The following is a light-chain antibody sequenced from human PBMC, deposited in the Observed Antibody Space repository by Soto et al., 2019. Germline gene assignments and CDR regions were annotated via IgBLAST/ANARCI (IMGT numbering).Light chain of an antibody. CDR3: QQYKKWPLIT. J-gene: IGKJ5*01. CDR1: QSVSSD. V-gene: IGKV3-15*01. Sequence: IFLTQPPSTVSMSAGARAALASRPSQSVSSDLAWYQQKPGQAPRLLIYGASTRATGVPARFSGSGSGTDFTLTISSLQSEDFTVYYCQQYKKWPLITFGQGTRLEIK. CDR2: GAS.